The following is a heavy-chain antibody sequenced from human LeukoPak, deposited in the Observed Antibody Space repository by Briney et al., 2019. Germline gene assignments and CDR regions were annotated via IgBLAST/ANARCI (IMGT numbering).Heavy chain of an antibody. CDR3: AIVGGNFDY. J-gene: IGHJ4*02. D-gene: IGHD4-23*01. CDR2: ISSSSSYI. Sequence: GGSLRLSCAASGFTFSSYSMNWARQAPGKGLEWVSSISSSSSYIYHADSVKGRFTISRDNAKNALYLQMNSLRAEDTAVYYCAIVGGNFDYWGQGSLVAV. CDR1: GFTFSSYS. V-gene: IGHV3-21*01.